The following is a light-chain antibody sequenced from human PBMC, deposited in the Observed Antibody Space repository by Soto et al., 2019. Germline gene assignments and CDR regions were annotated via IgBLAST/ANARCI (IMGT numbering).Light chain of an antibody. V-gene: IGKV3-15*01. CDR3: QQYNNWPSLT. CDR1: QSVSSN. CDR2: GAS. J-gene: IGKJ4*01. Sequence: EIVLTQSPATLSLSPGERATLSCRASQSVSSNLAWYQQKPGQAPRLLISGASTRAAGIPARFSGSGSGTEFTLTISSLQSADFAVYYCQQYNNWPSLTFGGGTKVDIK.